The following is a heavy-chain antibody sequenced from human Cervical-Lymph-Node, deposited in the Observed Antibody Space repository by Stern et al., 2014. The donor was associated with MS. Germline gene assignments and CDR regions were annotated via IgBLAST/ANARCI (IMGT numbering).Heavy chain of an antibody. D-gene: IGHD1-14*01. CDR3: ARGASSAAWYKHAVDV. V-gene: IGHV1-69*01. CDR1: GDTSNTDA. Sequence: VQLVESGAEVQKPGSSVKVSCKASGDTSNTDAIHWVRQAPGQGLEWMGGGIPVFGPPVYAQRFKGRVSIAADESTATDYMELSSLRSDDTAVYYCARGASSAAWYKHAVDVWGQGTTVTVSS. CDR2: GIPVFGPP. J-gene: IGHJ6*02.